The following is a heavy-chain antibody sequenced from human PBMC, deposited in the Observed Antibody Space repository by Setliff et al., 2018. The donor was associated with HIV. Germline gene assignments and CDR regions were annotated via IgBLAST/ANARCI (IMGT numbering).Heavy chain of an antibody. V-gene: IGHV4-4*07. CDR2: IYASGST. Sequence: SETLSLTCTVSGGSISSYYWSWIRQPAGKGLEWIGRIYASGSTNYNPSLKSRVTISVDTSKNQFSLKLTSVTAADTAVYYCARDRSHPPYYMDVWGKGTTVTVSS. J-gene: IGHJ6*03. CDR3: ARDRSHPPYYMDV. CDR1: GGSISSYY.